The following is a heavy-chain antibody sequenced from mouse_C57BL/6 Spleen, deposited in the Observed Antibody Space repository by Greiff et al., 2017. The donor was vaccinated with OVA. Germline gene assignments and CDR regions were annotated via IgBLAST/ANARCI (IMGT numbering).Heavy chain of an antibody. CDR2: IYPGDGDT. CDR1: GYAFSSYW. Sequence: QVQLQQSGAELVKPGASVKISCKASGYAFSSYWMNWVKQRPGKGLEWIGQIYPGDGDTNYNGKFKGKATLTADKSSSTAYMQLSSLTSEDSAVYFCARSATGYYFDYWGQGTTLTVSS. CDR3: ARSATGYYFDY. J-gene: IGHJ2*01. V-gene: IGHV1-80*01. D-gene: IGHD4-1*02.